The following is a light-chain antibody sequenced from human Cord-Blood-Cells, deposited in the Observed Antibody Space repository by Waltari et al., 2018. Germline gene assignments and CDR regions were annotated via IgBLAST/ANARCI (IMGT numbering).Light chain of an antibody. CDR1: SSAVGGYNY. V-gene: IGLV2-11*01. J-gene: IGLJ3*02. Sequence: QSALTQPRSVSGSPGQSVHISCTGTSSAVGGYNYVPWYQQHPGKAPKLMIYDVSKRPSGVPDRFSGSKSGNTASLTISGLQAEDEADYYCCSYAGSYTWVFGGGTKLTVL. CDR2: DVS. CDR3: CSYAGSYTWV.